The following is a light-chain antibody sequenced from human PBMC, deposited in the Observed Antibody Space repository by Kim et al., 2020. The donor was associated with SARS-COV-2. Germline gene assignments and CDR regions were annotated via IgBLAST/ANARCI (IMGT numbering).Light chain of an antibody. V-gene: IGLV3-19*01. CDR2: GKY. CDR1: SLRNYY. Sequence: SSELTQDPAVSVALGQTVRLTCQGDSLRNYYATWYQQRPGQAPTLVLYGKYDRPSGIPDRFSGSASGYTASLTITGAQAEDEGDYYCSSRDSTGDHVVFG. CDR3: SSRDSTGDHVV. J-gene: IGLJ3*02.